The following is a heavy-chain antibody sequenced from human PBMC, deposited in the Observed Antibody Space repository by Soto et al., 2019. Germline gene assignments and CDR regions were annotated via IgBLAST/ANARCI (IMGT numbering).Heavy chain of an antibody. J-gene: IGHJ4*02. CDR2: ISAYHDNT. CDR3: ARDVANFDY. CDR1: GYPFTTYG. V-gene: IGHV1-18*04. Sequence: ASVKVSCKASGYPFTTYGISWVRQAPGQGLEWMGWISAYHDNTNYAQKLQGRVTMTTDTSTSTAYMERRSLRSDDTAVDYCARDVANFDYWGQGTLVTVAS. D-gene: IGHD2-15*01.